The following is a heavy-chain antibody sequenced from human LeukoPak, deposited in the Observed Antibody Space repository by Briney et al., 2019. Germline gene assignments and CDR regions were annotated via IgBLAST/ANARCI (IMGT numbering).Heavy chain of an antibody. CDR2: INPNSGGT. V-gene: IGHV1-2*02. CDR1: GYTFTGYY. J-gene: IGHJ5*02. Sequence: ASVKVSCKASGYTFTGYYMHWVRQAPGQGLEWMGWINPNSGGTNYAQKFQGRVTMTRNTSISTAYMELSRLRSDDTAVYYCARATTYYDFWSGYNWFDPWGQGTLVTVSS. D-gene: IGHD3-3*01. CDR3: ARATTYYDFWSGYNWFDP.